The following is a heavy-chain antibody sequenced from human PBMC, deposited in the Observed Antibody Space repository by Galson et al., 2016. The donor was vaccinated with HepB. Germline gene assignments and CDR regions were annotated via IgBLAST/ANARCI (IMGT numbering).Heavy chain of an antibody. Sequence: SLRLSCAASGFTFDDFAMHWVRQAPGKGLEWVSGISWNSGSIGYADSVKGRFTLSRDNAKDSLYLQMNSLRPEDTALYYCVKGPGMAVAKYYFDYWGQGTLVTVSS. D-gene: IGHD6-19*01. V-gene: IGHV3-9*01. CDR1: GFTFDDFA. J-gene: IGHJ4*02. CDR2: ISWNSGSI. CDR3: VKGPGMAVAKYYFDY.